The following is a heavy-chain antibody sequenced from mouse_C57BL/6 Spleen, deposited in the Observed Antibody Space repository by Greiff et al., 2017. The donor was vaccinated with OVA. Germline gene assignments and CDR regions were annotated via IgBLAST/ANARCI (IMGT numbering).Heavy chain of an antibody. J-gene: IGHJ4*01. D-gene: IGHD1-1*01. V-gene: IGHV1-69*01. CDR3: ARRGVVAYYAMDY. CDR1: GYTFTSYW. Sequence: QVQLKQPGAELVMPGASVKLSCKASGYTFTSYWMHWVKQRPGQGLEWIGEIDPSDSYTNYNQKFKGKSTLTVDKSSSTAYMQLSSLTSEDSAVYYCARRGVVAYYAMDYWGQGTSVTVSS. CDR2: IDPSDSYT.